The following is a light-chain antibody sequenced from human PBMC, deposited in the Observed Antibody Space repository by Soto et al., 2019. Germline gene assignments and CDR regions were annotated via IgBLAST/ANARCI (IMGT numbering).Light chain of an antibody. CDR1: SSDVGGYNY. CDR2: DVS. J-gene: IGLJ2*01. Sequence: QSALTQPASVYGSPGQSITISCTGTSSDVGGYNYVSWYQQHPGKAPKLMIYDVSNRPSGVSNRFSGSKSGNTASLTISGLQAEDEADYYCSSYTSTSTLGVEFGGGTKLTVL. V-gene: IGLV2-14*01. CDR3: SSYTSTSTLGVE.